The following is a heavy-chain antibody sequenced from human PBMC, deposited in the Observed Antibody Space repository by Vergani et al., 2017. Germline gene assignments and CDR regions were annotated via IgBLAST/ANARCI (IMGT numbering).Heavy chain of an antibody. CDR3: ARDLGSGSYSSPGVKKRGYYYYGMDV. Sequence: QVQLQESGPGLVKPSETLSLTCTVSGGSISSYYWSWIRQPPGKGLEWIGYIYYSGSTNYNPSLKSRVTISVDTSKNQFSLKLSSVTAADTAVYYCARDLGSGSYSSPGVKKRGYYYYGMDVWGQGTTVTVSS. V-gene: IGHV4-59*01. D-gene: IGHD3-10*01. J-gene: IGHJ6*02. CDR1: GGSISSYY. CDR2: IYYSGST.